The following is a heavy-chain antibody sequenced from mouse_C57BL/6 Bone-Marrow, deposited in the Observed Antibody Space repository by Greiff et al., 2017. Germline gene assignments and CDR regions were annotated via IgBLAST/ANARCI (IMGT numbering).Heavy chain of an antibody. CDR1: GYTFTNYW. CDR2: IYPGGGYA. CDR3: ARAYGSSTSGVPYWYFDD. V-gene: IGHV1-63*01. D-gene: IGHD1-1*01. J-gene: IGHJ1*03. Sequence: QVQLQQSGAELVRPGPSVKMSCKASGYTFTNYWIGWAKQRPGHGLEWIGDIYPGGGYANYNEKFKGKATLTADKSSSTAYMQFSSLTSEDSAIYYCARAYGSSTSGVPYWYFDDWGTGTTVTVSS.